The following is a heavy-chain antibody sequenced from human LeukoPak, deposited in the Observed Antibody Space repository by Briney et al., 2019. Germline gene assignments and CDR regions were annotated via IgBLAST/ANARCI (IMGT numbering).Heavy chain of an antibody. Sequence: GSLRLSCAASGFTFSSYAMSWVRQAPGKGLEWVSAISGSGGSTYYADSVKGRFTISRDNSKNTLYLQMNSLRAEDTAVYYCAKDYSSGWYVSVYFDYWGQGTLVTVSS. CDR1: GFTFSSYA. CDR3: AKDYSSGWYVSVYFDY. J-gene: IGHJ4*02. V-gene: IGHV3-23*01. CDR2: ISGSGGST. D-gene: IGHD6-19*01.